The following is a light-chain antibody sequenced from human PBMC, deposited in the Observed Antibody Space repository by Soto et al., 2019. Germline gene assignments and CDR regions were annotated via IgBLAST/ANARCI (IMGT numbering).Light chain of an antibody. CDR2: DVS. Sequence: QSALTQPASVSGSPGQSITISCTGTSSDVGGYNYVFWYQQHPGKAPKVMIFDVSKRPSGVPDRFSGSKSGNTASLTISGLQADDEADYYCCSYAGNYIYVFGTGTKLTVL. J-gene: IGLJ1*01. CDR3: CSYAGNYIYV. CDR1: SSDVGGYNY. V-gene: IGLV2-11*01.